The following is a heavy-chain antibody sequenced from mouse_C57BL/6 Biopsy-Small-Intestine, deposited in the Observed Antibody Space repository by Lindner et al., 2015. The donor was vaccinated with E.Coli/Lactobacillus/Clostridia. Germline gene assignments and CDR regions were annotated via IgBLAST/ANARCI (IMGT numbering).Heavy chain of an antibody. CDR2: INPNTGGT. CDR1: GYTFTGYY. CDR3: ARDGSEASSDY. V-gene: IGHV1-53*01. J-gene: IGHJ4*01. Sequence: SVKVSCKASGYTFTGYYIHWVRQAPGLGLEWMGWINPNTGGTNYAQKFQGRVTMTTDTSTNTAYMELRSLRSDDTAVYYCARDGSEASSDYWGQGTLVTVSS. D-gene: IGHD1-1*01.